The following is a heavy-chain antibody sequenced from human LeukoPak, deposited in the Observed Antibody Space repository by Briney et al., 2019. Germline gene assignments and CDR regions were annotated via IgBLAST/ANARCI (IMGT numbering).Heavy chain of an antibody. D-gene: IGHD1-1*01. V-gene: IGHV4-4*07. CDR3: ARDGGNWNDLYFDY. Sequence: SETLSLTCTVSGGSISSYYWSWIRQPAGKGLEWIGRIYTSGSTNYNPSLKSRVTMSVDTSKNQFSLKLSSVTAADTAVYYCARDGGNWNDLYFDYRGQGTLVTVSS. CDR2: IYTSGST. CDR1: GGSISSYY. J-gene: IGHJ4*02.